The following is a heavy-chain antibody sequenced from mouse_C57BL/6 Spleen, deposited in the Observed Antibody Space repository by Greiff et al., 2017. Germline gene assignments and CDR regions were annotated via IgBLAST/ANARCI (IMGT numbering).Heavy chain of an antibody. D-gene: IGHD1-1*01. CDR3: TRAFYGSSWDWYFDV. CDR2: IYPGNSDT. J-gene: IGHJ1*03. V-gene: IGHV1-5*01. CDR1: GYTFTSYW. Sequence: EVQLQQSGTVLARPGASVRMSCKTSGYTFTSYWLHWVKQRPGQGLEWIGAIYPGNSDTSYNQKFKGKAKMSAVTSASTAYMELSNLTSEDSAVYYCTRAFYGSSWDWYFDVWGTGTTVTVSS.